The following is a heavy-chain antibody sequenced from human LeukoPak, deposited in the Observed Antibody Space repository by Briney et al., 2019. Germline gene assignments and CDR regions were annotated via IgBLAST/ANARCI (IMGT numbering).Heavy chain of an antibody. D-gene: IGHD1-26*01. CDR1: GDSVSNSTAA. CDR3: ARDGGTFWRYYYMDV. Sequence: SQTLSLTCAISGDSVSNSTAAWNWVRQSPSRGLEWLGKTYYRSKWYTDYAVFVKSRITINADTSKNQFSLQLNSVTPEDTAMYFCARDGGTFWRYYYMDVWGKGTTVTVSS. V-gene: IGHV6-1*01. J-gene: IGHJ6*03. CDR2: TYYRSKWYT.